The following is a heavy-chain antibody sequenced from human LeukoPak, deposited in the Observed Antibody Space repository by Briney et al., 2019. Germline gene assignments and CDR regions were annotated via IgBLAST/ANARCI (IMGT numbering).Heavy chain of an antibody. CDR3: ARDGGRDSSSRTGGFDY. Sequence: SETLSLTCAVYVGSFSDYDWSWIRQPPGKGLEWMGEINQSGSTNCDPSLKSRVTISVDTSKNQCSLKLSSVTAADTAVYYCARDGGRDSSSRTGGFDYWGQGTLVTVSS. J-gene: IGHJ4*02. V-gene: IGHV4-34*01. D-gene: IGHD6-13*01. CDR2: INQSGST. CDR1: VGSFSDYD.